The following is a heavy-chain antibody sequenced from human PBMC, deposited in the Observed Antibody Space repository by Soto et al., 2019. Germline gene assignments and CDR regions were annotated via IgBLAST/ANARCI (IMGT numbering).Heavy chain of an antibody. J-gene: IGHJ6*02. D-gene: IGHD3-10*01. CDR2: IKQDGSEK. V-gene: IGHV3-7*03. CDR1: GFTVSSNY. CDR3: ARDRMVRGVPYYYYGMDV. Sequence: GGSLRLSCAAPGFTVSSNYMSWVRQAPGKGLEWVANIKQDGSEKYYVDSVKGRFTISRDNAKNSLYLQMNSLRAEDTAVYYCARDRMVRGVPYYYYGMDVWGQGTTVTV.